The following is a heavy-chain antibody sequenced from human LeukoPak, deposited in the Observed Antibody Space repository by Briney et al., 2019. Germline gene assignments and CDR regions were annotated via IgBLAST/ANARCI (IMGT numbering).Heavy chain of an antibody. CDR2: IIDSGEST. D-gene: IGHD3-16*01. J-gene: IGHJ6*03. CDR1: GFTFSSYA. CDR3: AKLGGQELHDYYVAV. Sequence: GGSLRLSCAASGFTFSSYAMSWVRQAPGKGLEWVSGIIDSGESTYYANFAKGRFTISRDNSNNTLYLQMNSLRAEDTAVHYCAKLGGQELHDYYVAVCGKGTTVAVSS. V-gene: IGHV3-23*01.